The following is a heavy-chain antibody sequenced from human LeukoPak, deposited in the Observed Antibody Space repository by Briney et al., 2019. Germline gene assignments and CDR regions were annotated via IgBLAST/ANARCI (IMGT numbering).Heavy chain of an antibody. V-gene: IGHV3-23*01. CDR2: SSSNGAYT. Sequence: GGSLRLSCAASGFTFSSHAMSWVRQTPGKGLEWVSGSSSNGAYTYYADSVKGRFTISRDNAKNSLYLQMNSLRAEDTAVYYCARALNPTYYYGSGSYNDYWGQGTLVTVSS. CDR3: ARALNPTYYYGSGSYNDY. J-gene: IGHJ4*02. D-gene: IGHD3-10*01. CDR1: GFTFSSHA.